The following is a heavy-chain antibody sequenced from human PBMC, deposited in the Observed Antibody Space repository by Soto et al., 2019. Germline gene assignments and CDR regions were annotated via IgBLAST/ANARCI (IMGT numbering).Heavy chain of an antibody. CDR3: ARRRYSIGWSTNWFDP. D-gene: IGHD6-19*01. J-gene: IGHJ5*02. Sequence: PSETLSLTCTVSGGSISSSNYYWGWTRQPPEKGLEWIGSISYSGSTYYNPSLKSRVTLSVDTSKNQFSLKLTSVTAADTAVYYCARRRYSIGWSTNWFDPWGQGTLVTVSS. V-gene: IGHV4-39*01. CDR1: GGSISSSNYY. CDR2: ISYSGST.